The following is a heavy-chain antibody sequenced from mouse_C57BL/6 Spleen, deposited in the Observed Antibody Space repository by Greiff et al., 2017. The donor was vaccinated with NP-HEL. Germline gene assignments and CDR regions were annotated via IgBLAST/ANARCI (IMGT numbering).Heavy chain of an antibody. CDR1: GYTFTDHT. J-gene: IGHJ2*01. CDR3: ARLYYLYYGSGDYFDY. D-gene: IGHD1-1*01. Sequence: QVQLKESDAELVKPGASVKISCKVSGYTFTDHTIHWMKQRPEQGLEWVGYIYPRDGSTKYNEKFKGKATLTADKSSSTAYMQLNSLTSEDSAVYFCARLYYLYYGSGDYFDYWGQGTTLTVSS. CDR2: IYPRDGST. V-gene: IGHV1-78*01.